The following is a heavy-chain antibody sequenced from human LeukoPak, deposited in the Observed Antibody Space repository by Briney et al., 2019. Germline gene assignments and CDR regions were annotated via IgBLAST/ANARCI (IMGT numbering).Heavy chain of an antibody. J-gene: IGHJ5*02. D-gene: IGHD3-22*01. CDR1: GYTFTSYG. Sequence: VASVKVSCKASGYTFTSYGISWVRQAPGQGLEWMGWISAYNGNTNYAQKLQGRVTMTTDTSTSTAYMELRSLRSDDTAVYYCARDPTIFYYDSSGSVGRFDPWGQGTLVTVSS. CDR3: ARDPTIFYYDSSGSVGRFDP. CDR2: ISAYNGNT. V-gene: IGHV1-18*01.